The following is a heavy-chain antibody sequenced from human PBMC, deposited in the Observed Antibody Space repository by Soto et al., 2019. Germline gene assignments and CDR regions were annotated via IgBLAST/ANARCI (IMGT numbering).Heavy chain of an antibody. CDR2: INHSGST. CDR1: GGSFSGYY. CDR3: ARDVPGSSSYRKPYYYYGMDV. V-gene: IGHV4-34*01. J-gene: IGHJ6*02. Sequence: SETLSLTCAVYGGSFSGYYWSWIRQPPGKGLEWIGEINHSGSTNYNPSLKSRVTISVDTSKNQFSLKLSSVTAADTAVYYCARDVPGSSSYRKPYYYYGMDVWGQGTTVTVSS. D-gene: IGHD6-6*01.